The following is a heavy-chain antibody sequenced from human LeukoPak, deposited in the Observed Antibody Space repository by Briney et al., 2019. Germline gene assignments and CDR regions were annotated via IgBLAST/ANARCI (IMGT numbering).Heavy chain of an antibody. D-gene: IGHD3-22*01. CDR3: TVNGYYDSSDDYYFDN. CDR1: GFTFSGSA. J-gene: IGHJ4*02. Sequence: GGSLRLSCAASGFTFSGSALHWVRQASGKWLEWVGRIRSKGKNYATTYSASVKGRFTISRDDSRNTAYLQLKSLKTEDTAVYYCTVNGYYDSSDDYYFDNWGQGILVTVSS. CDR2: IRSKGKNYAT. V-gene: IGHV3-73*01.